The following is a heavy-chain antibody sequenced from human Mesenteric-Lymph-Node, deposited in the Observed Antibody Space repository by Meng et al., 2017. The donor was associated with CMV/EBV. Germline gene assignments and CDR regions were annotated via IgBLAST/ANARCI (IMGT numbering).Heavy chain of an antibody. D-gene: IGHD6-6*01. Sequence: ASVKVSCKASGYPFTTYGVSWVRQAPGQGPEWLGWITTYSGNTNYAQKFQGRVTMTTETSTTTAYMELRSLTSDDTAVYYCAREIFAARPGRYFDYWGQGILVTVSS. CDR1: GYPFTTYG. CDR2: ITTYSGNT. V-gene: IGHV1-18*01. CDR3: AREIFAARPGRYFDY. J-gene: IGHJ4*02.